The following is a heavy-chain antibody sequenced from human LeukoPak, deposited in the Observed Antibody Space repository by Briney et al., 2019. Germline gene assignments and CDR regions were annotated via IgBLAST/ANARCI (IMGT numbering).Heavy chain of an antibody. J-gene: IGHJ4*02. CDR1: GFTFNRHW. Sequence: GGSLRLSCAASGFTFNRHWMNWVRQAPGKGLEWVANIKQGGGERNYVDSVKGRFTISRDDAKNSLYLQLNSLRVEDTAIYYCARGPDYGARTDYLDYWGLGALVTVSS. CDR2: IKQGGGER. CDR3: ARGPDYGARTDYLDY. V-gene: IGHV3-7*03. D-gene: IGHD4-17*01.